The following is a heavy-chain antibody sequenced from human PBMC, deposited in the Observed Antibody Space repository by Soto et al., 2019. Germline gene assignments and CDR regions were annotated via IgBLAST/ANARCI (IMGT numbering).Heavy chain of an antibody. CDR2: INNSGST. V-gene: IGHV4-34*01. D-gene: IGHD1-1*01. J-gene: IGHJ4*02. CDR3: ARGWPIGSLFPGTRFDY. CDR1: GGSFSAYY. Sequence: SETLSLTCAVYGGSFSAYYWCWIRQRPGKGLEWVGEINNSGSTNYNPSLKSRVTISIDTAKNQFYLKLSTVTAADTAVYYCARGWPIGSLFPGTRFDYWGQGTLVTVSS.